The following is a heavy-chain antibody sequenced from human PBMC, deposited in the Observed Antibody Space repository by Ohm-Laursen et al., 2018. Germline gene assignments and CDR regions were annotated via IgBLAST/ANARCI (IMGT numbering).Heavy chain of an antibody. D-gene: IGHD5-12*01. V-gene: IGHV1-18*01. CDR1: GYTFGTYG. Sequence: EASVKVSCKASGYTFGTYGITWVRQAPGQGLEWMGWISTHNGNTNYPQNFQGRVTMTKETPTSTAYMELRSLRSDDTAVYYCARYYCGYDGCWFDLWGQGTLVTVSS. J-gene: IGHJ5*02. CDR3: ARYYCGYDGCWFDL. CDR2: ISTHNGNT.